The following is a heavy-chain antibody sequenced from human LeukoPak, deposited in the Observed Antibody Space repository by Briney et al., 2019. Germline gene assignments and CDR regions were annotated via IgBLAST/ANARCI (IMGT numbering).Heavy chain of an antibody. J-gene: IGHJ5*02. CDR2: INTNSGNP. V-gene: IGHV7-4-1*02. CDR3: ARDLRNYYGSGSP. CDR1: GYTFTSYA. Sequence: GSSVTVSCKASGYTFTSYAMNWVRQAPGQGLEWMGWINTNSGNPTYAQGFTGRFVFSLDTSVSTAYLQISSLKAEDTAVYYCARDLRNYYGSGSPWGQGTLVTVSS. D-gene: IGHD3-10*01.